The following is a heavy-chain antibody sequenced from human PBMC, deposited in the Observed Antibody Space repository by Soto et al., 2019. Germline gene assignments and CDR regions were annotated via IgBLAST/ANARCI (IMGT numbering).Heavy chain of an antibody. D-gene: IGHD5-18*01. J-gene: IGHJ6*02. CDR2: IIPIFGTA. CDR1: GGTFSSYA. Sequence: SVKVSCKASGGTFSSYAISWVRQAPGQGLEWMGGIIPIFGTANYAQKFQGRVTITADESTSTAYMELSSLRSEDTAVYYCARNRGYSYGSLKYYYYGMDVWGQGTTGTVSS. V-gene: IGHV1-69*13. CDR3: ARNRGYSYGSLKYYYYGMDV.